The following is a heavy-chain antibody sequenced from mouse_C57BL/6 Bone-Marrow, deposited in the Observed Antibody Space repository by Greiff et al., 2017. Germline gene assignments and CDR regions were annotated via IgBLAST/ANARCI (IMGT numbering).Heavy chain of an antibody. Sequence: DVKLVESGGGLVQPGGSLSLSCTASGFTFTDYYMSWVRQPPGKALEWLGFIRNKANGYTTEYSASVKGRFTISRDNSQSILYLQMNALRAEDSATYYCARYPLYDGYYVYYFDYWGQGTTLTVSS. J-gene: IGHJ2*01. CDR3: ARYPLYDGYYVYYFDY. D-gene: IGHD2-3*01. CDR1: GFTFTDYY. CDR2: IRNKANGYTT. V-gene: IGHV7-3*01.